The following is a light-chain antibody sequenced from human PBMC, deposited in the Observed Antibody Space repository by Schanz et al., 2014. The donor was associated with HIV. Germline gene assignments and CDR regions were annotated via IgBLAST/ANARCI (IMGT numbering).Light chain of an antibody. CDR3: LSYDRSLSGPYL. CDR1: SSNIGAGYD. CDR2: DNN. V-gene: IGLV1-40*01. J-gene: IGLJ1*01. Sequence: QSVLTQQPSVSGAPGQRVTMSCTGSSSNIGAGYDVPWYQQVPGTAPPLLIYDNNHRPAGVPDRFSGSKSGSSASLAITGLQADDEADYYCLSYDRSLSGPYLFVTGTMLTVL.